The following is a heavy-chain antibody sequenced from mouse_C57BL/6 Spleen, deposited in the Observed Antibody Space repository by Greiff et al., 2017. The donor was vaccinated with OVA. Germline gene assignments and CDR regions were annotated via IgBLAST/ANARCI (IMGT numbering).Heavy chain of an antibody. CDR2: IRLKSDNYAT. Sequence: DVKLQESGGGLVQPGGSMKLSCVASGFTFSNYWMNWVRQSPEKGLEWVAQIRLKSDNYATHYAESVKGRFTISRDDSKSSVYLQMNNLRAEDTGIYYCTGGPFYYYAMDYWGQGTSVTVSS. V-gene: IGHV6-3*01. J-gene: IGHJ4*01. CDR1: GFTFSNYW. CDR3: TGGPFYYYAMDY.